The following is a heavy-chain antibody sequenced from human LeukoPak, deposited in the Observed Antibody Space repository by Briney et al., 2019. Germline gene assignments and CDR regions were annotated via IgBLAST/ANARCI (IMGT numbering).Heavy chain of an antibody. Sequence: GASVKVSCKASGYTFTSYDINWVRQATGQGLEWMGWMNPNSGNTGYAQKFQGGVTITRNTSISTAYMELSSLGSEDTAVYYCARGATAADGAFDIWGQGTMVTVSS. CDR3: ARGATAADGAFDI. J-gene: IGHJ3*02. V-gene: IGHV1-8*03. CDR1: GYTFTSYD. D-gene: IGHD2-2*01. CDR2: MNPNSGNT.